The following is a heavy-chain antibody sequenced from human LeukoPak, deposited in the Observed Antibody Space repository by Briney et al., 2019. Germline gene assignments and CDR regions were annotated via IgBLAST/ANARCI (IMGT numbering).Heavy chain of an antibody. Sequence: GGSLRLSCAASGFTFSSYGMHWVRQAPGKGLEWVAVISYDGSNKYYADSVKGRFTISRDNSKNTLYLQMNSLRAEDTAVYYCAKGYRSVVVTAIDAFDIWGQGTMVTVSS. CDR2: ISYDGSNK. CDR3: AKGYRSVVVTAIDAFDI. V-gene: IGHV3-30*18. J-gene: IGHJ3*02. D-gene: IGHD2-21*02. CDR1: GFTFSSYG.